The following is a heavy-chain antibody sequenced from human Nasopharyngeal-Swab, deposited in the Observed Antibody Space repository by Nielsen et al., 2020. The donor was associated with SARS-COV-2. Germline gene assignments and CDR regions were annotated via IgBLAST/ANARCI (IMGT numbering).Heavy chain of an antibody. J-gene: IGHJ5*02. Sequence: WIRQPPGKGLEWIGSIYYSGSTYYNPSLKSRVTISVDTSKNQFSLKLSSVTAADTAVYYCARLKGDSGYSYGYYLRNWFDPWGQGTLGTVSS. V-gene: IGHV4-39*01. D-gene: IGHD5-18*01. CDR3: ARLKGDSGYSYGYYLRNWFDP. CDR2: IYYSGST.